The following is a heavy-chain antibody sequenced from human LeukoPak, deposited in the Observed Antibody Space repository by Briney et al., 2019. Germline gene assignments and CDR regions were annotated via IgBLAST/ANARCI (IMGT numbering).Heavy chain of an antibody. CDR3: ARDGGVGGAFDI. V-gene: IGHV3-30*04. Sequence: GGSLRLSCAASGFTFSSYAMHWVRQAPGKGLEWVAVISYDGSNKYYADSVKGRFTISRDNSKNTLYLQMNSLRAEDTAVYYCARDGGVGGAFDIWGQGTTVTVSS. J-gene: IGHJ3*02. D-gene: IGHD3-3*01. CDR2: ISYDGSNK. CDR1: GFTFSSYA.